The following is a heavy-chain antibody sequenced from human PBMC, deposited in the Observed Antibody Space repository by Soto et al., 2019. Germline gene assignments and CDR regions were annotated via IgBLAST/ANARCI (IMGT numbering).Heavy chain of an antibody. J-gene: IGHJ6*02. Sequence: GASVKVSCKASGYTFTSYGISWVRQAPGQGLEWMGWISAYNGNTNYAQKLQGRVTMTTDTSTSTAYMELRSLRSGDTAVYYCARDPETYYYGSGSYYYYYYGMDVRGQGTTVTVSS. D-gene: IGHD3-10*01. CDR3: ARDPETYYYGSGSYYYYYYGMDV. V-gene: IGHV1-18*04. CDR1: GYTFTSYG. CDR2: ISAYNGNT.